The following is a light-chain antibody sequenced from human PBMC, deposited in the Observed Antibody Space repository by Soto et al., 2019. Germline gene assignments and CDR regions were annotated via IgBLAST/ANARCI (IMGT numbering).Light chain of an antibody. V-gene: IGKV3-11*01. J-gene: IGKJ4*01. CDR1: QSVSSY. Sequence: EIGLTQSPATLSLSPGERATLSCRASQSVSSYLAWYQQKPGQAPRLLIYEASNRATGIPARFSGSGSGTDFTLTISSLEPEDFAVYYCQQSTDWVTFGGGTKVEIK. CDR2: EAS. CDR3: QQSTDWVT.